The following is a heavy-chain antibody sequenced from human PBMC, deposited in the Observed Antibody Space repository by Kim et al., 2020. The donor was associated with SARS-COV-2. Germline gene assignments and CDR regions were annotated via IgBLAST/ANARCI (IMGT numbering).Heavy chain of an antibody. CDR1: GFTFSSYA. D-gene: IGHD3-16*01. Sequence: GGSLRLSCAASGFTFSSYAMHWVRQAPGKGLEWVAVISYDGSNKYYADSVKGRFTISRDNSKNTLYLQMNSLRAEDTAVYYCVRGGGAWIDPWGQGTLVTVSS. CDR3: VRGGGAWIDP. CDR2: ISYDGSNK. J-gene: IGHJ5*02. V-gene: IGHV3-30-3*01.